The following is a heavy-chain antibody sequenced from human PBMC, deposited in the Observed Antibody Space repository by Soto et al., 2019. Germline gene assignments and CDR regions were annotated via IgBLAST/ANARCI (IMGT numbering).Heavy chain of an antibody. CDR1: GGSISSPNYY. J-gene: IGHJ4*02. CDR3: SSLGMGVHQIYAY. V-gene: IGHV4-39*01. CDR2: IYYSGNT. Sequence: QLQLQESGPGLVKPSETLHLTGTVSGGSISSPNYYWGWIRQPPGKGLAWIGSIYYSGNTSYITSLKNRVTISLNTSQDPFSLKLTSGPAAGTAVFSCSSLGMGVHQIYAYWGQGSLVTVSS. D-gene: IGHD3-16*01.